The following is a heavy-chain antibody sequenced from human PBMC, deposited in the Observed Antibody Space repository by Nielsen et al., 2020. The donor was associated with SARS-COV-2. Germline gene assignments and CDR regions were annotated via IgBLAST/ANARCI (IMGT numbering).Heavy chain of an antibody. CDR2: IVVGSGNT. Sequence: SVKVSCKASGFTFTSSAMQWVRQARGQRLEWIGWIVVGSGNTNYAQKFQGRVTITADKSTSTAYMELSSLRSEDTAVYYCARPIRFLEWLSDYGMDVWGQGTTVTVSS. CDR3: ARPIRFLEWLSDYGMDV. V-gene: IGHV1-58*02. CDR1: GFTFTSSA. J-gene: IGHJ6*02. D-gene: IGHD3-3*01.